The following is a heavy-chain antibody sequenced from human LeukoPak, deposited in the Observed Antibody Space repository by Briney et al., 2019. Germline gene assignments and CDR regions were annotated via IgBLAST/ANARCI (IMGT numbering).Heavy chain of an antibody. CDR1: GFTFSSYW. J-gene: IGHJ4*02. V-gene: IGHV3-7*01. CDR3: ARDHSQYYYGSGSSYDY. Sequence: GGSLRLSCAASGFTFSSYWMSWVRQAPGKGLEWVANIKQDGSEKYYVDSAKGRFTISRDNAKNSLYLQMNSLRAEDTAVYYCARDHSQYYYGSGSSYDYWGQGTLVTVSS. D-gene: IGHD3-10*01. CDR2: IKQDGSEK.